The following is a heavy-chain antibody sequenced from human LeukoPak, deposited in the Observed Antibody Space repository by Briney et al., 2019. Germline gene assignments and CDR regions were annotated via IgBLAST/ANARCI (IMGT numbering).Heavy chain of an antibody. V-gene: IGHV3-66*01. CDR2: IYSGGNV. D-gene: IGHD6-13*01. CDR3: ARESVGSTRTGAFDI. CDR1: GPTVSSNY. J-gene: IGHJ3*02. Sequence: GGSLRLSCAASGPTVSSNYLNWVREAPGKGLEWVSVIYSGGNVYYSNSVKGRFTISRDNSKNTLYLQMNSLRAEDTAVYYCARESVGSTRTGAFDIWGQGTMVTVSS.